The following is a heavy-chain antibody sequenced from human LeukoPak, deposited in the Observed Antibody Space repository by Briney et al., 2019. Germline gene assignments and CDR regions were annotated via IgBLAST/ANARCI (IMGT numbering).Heavy chain of an antibody. CDR3: ARGGVVQLWFPFDY. D-gene: IGHD5-18*01. J-gene: IGHJ4*02. V-gene: IGHV4-34*01. CDR1: GGSISSYY. Sequence: SETLSLTCTVSGGSISSYYWSWIRQPPGKGLEWIGEINHSGSTNYNPSLKSRVTISVDTSKNQFSLKLSSVTAADTAVYYCARGGVVQLWFPFDYWGQGTLVTVSS. CDR2: INHSGST.